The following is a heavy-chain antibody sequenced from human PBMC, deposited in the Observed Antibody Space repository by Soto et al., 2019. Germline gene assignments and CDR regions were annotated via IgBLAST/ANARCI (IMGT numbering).Heavy chain of an antibody. CDR2: ISSSSSTL. J-gene: IGHJ6*02. D-gene: IGHD6-19*01. CDR3: ARDHRIAVAGPDYYYGMDV. V-gene: IGHV3-48*01. Sequence: HPGGSLRLSCAASGFTFSSYSMNWVRQAPGKGLEWVSYISSSSSTLYYADSVKGRFTISRDNAKNSLYLQMNSLRAEDTAVYYCARDHRIAVAGPDYYYGMDVWGQGTTVTVSS. CDR1: GFTFSSYS.